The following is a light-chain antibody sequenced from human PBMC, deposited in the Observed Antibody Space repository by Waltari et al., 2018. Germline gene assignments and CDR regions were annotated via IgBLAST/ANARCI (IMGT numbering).Light chain of an antibody. CDR2: QVI. CDR1: SRDVGNYNY. J-gene: IGLJ1*01. V-gene: IGLV2-14*01. Sequence: QSALTQPASLSGSPGQSITISCTGTSRDVGNYNYVSWYQHHPGKVPKVIIYQVINRPAGISSRFSGSQSGNTASLTNSGLQADDEADYYCASYTTSDTIVFGTVTGVTVL. CDR3: ASYTTSDTIV.